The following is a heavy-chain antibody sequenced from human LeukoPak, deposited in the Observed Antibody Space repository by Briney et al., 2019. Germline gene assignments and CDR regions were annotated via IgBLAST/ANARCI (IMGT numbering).Heavy chain of an antibody. CDR2: INHSGST. CDR1: GGSFSGYY. J-gene: IGHJ6*03. Sequence: SETLSLTCAVDGGSFSGYYWSWIRQPPGKGLEWIGEINHSGSTDYNSSLKSRVTLSVDMSKKQFSLKLSSVTAADTAVYYCARAGESIGNYYYYYMDVWGKGTTVTISS. V-gene: IGHV4-34*01. CDR3: ARAGESIGNYYYYYMDV.